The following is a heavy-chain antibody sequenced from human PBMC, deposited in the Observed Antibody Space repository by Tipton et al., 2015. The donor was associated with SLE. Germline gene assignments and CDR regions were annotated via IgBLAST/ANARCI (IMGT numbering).Heavy chain of an antibody. J-gene: IGHJ2*01. CDR3: AREIAPINWGYCYFDL. D-gene: IGHD7-27*01. CDR2: VSTSGSA. CDR1: GGSVSSGGHY. Sequence: LRLSCTVSGGSVSSGGHYWNWIRQPAGKGLEWIGRVSTSGSANYNPSLKRRVTISLHTSENQFSLNLSSVTAADTAVYYCAREIAPINWGYCYFDLWGRGTLVTVSS. V-gene: IGHV4-61*02.